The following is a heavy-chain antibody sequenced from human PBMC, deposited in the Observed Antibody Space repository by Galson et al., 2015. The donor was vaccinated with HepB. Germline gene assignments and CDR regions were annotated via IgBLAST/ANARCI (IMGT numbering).Heavy chain of an antibody. V-gene: IGHV1-18*04. Sequence: SCKASGYTFNSYAITWVRQAPGQGLEWMGWISEYNGNTNYAQKFQGRVTMTTDTSTSTAYMELRSLRSDDTAVYYCARENSLRYFDWLLDDYYGMDVWGQGTTVTVSS. J-gene: IGHJ6*02. CDR1: GYTFNSYA. CDR2: ISEYNGNT. D-gene: IGHD3-9*01. CDR3: ARENSLRYFDWLLDDYYGMDV.